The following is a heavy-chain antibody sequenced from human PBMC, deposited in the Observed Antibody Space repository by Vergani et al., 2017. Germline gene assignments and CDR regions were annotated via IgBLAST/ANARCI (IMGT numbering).Heavy chain of an antibody. D-gene: IGHD6-13*01. CDR3: ARDLGSSWTGDFDY. Sequence: QVQLVQSGAEVKKPGASVKVSCKASGYTFTSYAMHWVRQAPGQRLEWMGWINAGNGNTKYSQKFQGRVTITRDTSASTAYMELSSLRSEDTAVYYCARDLGSSWTGDFDYWGQGTLVTVSS. J-gene: IGHJ4*02. V-gene: IGHV1-3*01. CDR1: GYTFTSYA. CDR2: INAGNGNT.